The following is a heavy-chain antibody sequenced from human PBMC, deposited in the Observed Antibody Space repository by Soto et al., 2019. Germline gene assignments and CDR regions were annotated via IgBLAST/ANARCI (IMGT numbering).Heavy chain of an antibody. D-gene: IGHD6-19*01. CDR2: ISTYNGNT. J-gene: IGHJ5*02. CDR3: ARVVGGIPVAGSWNWFDP. CDR1: GDTFTSYA. V-gene: IGHV1-18*04. Sequence: QVQLVQSGTEVKKPGASMKVSCKASGDTFTSYALSWVRHAPGQGLEWIGWISTYNGNTNYAQNLQGRVTMTTDISTNTAYMELRSLRSDDTAVYYCARVVGGIPVAGSWNWFDPWGQGTLVTVSS.